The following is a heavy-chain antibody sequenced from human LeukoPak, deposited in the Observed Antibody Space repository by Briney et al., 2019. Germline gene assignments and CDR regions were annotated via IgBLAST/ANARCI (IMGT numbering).Heavy chain of an antibody. D-gene: IGHD1-26*01. J-gene: IGHJ4*02. V-gene: IGHV4-34*01. Sequence: PSETLSLTCAVYGGSFSGNFWSWVRQPPGKGLEWIGEINHRGNTNYSPSLKSRVTISVDTSKNQFSLKLSSVTAADTAVYYCARVPESVGINYFDSWGQETQVTVSS. CDR3: ARVPESVGINYFDS. CDR2: INHRGNT. CDR1: GGSFSGNF.